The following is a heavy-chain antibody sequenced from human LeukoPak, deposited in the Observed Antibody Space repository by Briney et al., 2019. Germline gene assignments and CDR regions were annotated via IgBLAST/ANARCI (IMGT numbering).Heavy chain of an antibody. D-gene: IGHD1-26*01. Sequence: GASLPLSCAASGFIVSDAWMSRARQAPGKAPARIGRIESRTDGGTTEYAAPVQDRVTITRDDSKNTLYVHLSSLTIEDTAIYYCARGGHYFDPWGQGTLVTVSS. J-gene: IGHJ5*02. CDR3: ARGGHYFDP. CDR1: GFIVSDAW. V-gene: IGHV3-15*04. CDR2: IESRTDGGTT.